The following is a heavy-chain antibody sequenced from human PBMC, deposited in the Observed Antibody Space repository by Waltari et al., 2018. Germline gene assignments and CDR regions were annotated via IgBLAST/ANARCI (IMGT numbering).Heavy chain of an antibody. CDR1: AGSVRGHY. J-gene: IGHJ4*02. CDR3: AESDSGSWQYFFNS. Sequence: QMKLLESGPGLVKPSETLTLTCTVSAGSVRGHYWSWIRQPAGKGLEWLGRVYSTGAANYNPSLGRRATISLDTTKKQVSLMLTSVTAADTAMYFCAESDSGSWQYFFNSWGPGALVTVSS. V-gene: IGHV4-4*07. D-gene: IGHD6-19*01. CDR2: VYSTGAA.